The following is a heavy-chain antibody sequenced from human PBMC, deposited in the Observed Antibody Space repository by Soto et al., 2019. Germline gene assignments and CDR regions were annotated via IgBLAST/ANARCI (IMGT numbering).Heavy chain of an antibody. CDR2: ISAYNGNT. CDR1: GYTFTSYG. V-gene: IGHV1-18*01. J-gene: IGHJ4*02. CDR3: ARVRSTYQLLLGFDY. D-gene: IGHD2-2*01. Sequence: QVQLVQSGAEVKKPGASVKVSCKASGYTFTSYGISWVRQAPGQGLEWMGWISAYNGNTNYAQKLRGRVTMTTDTSTSTAYMELRSLRSDDTAVYYCARVRSTYQLLLGFDYWGQGTLVTVSS.